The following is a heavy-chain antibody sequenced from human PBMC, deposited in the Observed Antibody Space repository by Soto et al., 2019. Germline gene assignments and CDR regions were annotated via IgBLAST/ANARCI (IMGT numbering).Heavy chain of an antibody. Sequence: AAVKVSCKASGYTFTNNDVTWVRQATGQGLEWMGWMNPGSGDTGYAQKFQGRVTMTRNISIATAYMELSSLRSEDTAIYYCARMASFGSLNWFDPWGQGTLVTVSS. J-gene: IGHJ5*02. CDR3: ARMASFGSLNWFDP. V-gene: IGHV1-8*01. CDR2: MNPGSGDT. D-gene: IGHD5-18*01. CDR1: GYTFTNND.